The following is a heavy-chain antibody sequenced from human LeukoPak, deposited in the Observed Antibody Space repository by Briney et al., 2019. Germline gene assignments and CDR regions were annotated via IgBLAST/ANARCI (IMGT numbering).Heavy chain of an antibody. CDR3: ATYGSGSYEFDYSFDY. CDR2: IIPIFGTA. V-gene: IGHV1-69*13. D-gene: IGHD3-10*01. J-gene: IGHJ4*02. Sequence: SVTVSCKASGGTFSSYAISWVRQAPGQGLEWMGGIIPIFGTANYAQKFQGRVTITADESTSTAYMELSSLRSEDTAVYYCATYGSGSYEFDYSFDYWGQGTLVTVSS. CDR1: GGTFSSYA.